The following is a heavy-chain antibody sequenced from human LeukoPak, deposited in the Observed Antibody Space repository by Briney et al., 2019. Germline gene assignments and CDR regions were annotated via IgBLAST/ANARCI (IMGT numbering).Heavy chain of an antibody. V-gene: IGHV1-46*03. CDR1: GYTFTSYY. J-gene: IGHJ4*02. CDR3: AWASGSYYSIDY. D-gene: IGHD1-26*01. Sequence: ASVKVSCKASGYTFTSYYMHWVRQAPGQGLEWMGIINPSGGSTSYAQKFQGRVTMTRDTSTSTVYMELSSLRSEDTAVYYCAWASGSYYSIDYWGQGTLATVSS. CDR2: INPSGGST.